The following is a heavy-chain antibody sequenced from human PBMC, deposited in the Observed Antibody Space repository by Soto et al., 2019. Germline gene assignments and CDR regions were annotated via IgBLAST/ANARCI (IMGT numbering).Heavy chain of an antibody. Sequence: ESVGGVVQPGRSLRLSCEASGFIFSNYAMHWVRQAPGQGLEWVALIWFDGSYENYAESVKGRFTISRDNSKNTLYFQMNSLRVEDTAVYFCARGTGSGSFLIDYWGQGTLVTVSS. CDR2: IWFDGSYE. V-gene: IGHV3-33*01. D-gene: IGHD3-10*01. J-gene: IGHJ4*02. CDR3: ARGTGSGSFLIDY. CDR1: GFIFSNYA.